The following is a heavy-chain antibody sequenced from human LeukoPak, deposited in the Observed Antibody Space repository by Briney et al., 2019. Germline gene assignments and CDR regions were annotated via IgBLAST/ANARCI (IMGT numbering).Heavy chain of an antibody. Sequence: PGRSLRLSCAASGFTFSSYGMHWVRQAPGKGLEWVSVFYGAASTYYADSVKGRFTISRDNSRNTLYLQMNSLRAEDTAVYYCARDYYDSSGYYSLNYWGQGTLVTVSS. CDR3: ARDYYDSSGYYSLNY. D-gene: IGHD3-22*01. CDR1: GFTFSSYG. V-gene: IGHV3-66*01. J-gene: IGHJ4*02. CDR2: FYGAAST.